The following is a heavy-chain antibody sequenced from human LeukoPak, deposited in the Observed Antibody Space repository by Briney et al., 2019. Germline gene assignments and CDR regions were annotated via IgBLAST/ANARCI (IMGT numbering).Heavy chain of an antibody. Sequence: ASVKVSCKASGYTFTANYIHWVRQAPGQGLEWMGWISAYNGNTNYAQKLQGRVTMTTNTSTSTAYMELRSLRSDDTAVYYCASIEGSGWLDVWGKGTTVTVSS. V-gene: IGHV1-18*04. CDR2: ISAYNGNT. CDR1: GYTFTANY. D-gene: IGHD6-19*01. CDR3: ASIEGSGWLDV. J-gene: IGHJ6*04.